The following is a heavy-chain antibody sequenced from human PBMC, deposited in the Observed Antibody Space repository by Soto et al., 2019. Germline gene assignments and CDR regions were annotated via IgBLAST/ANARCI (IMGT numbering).Heavy chain of an antibody. Sequence: GSLRLSCAASGFSFSTYLMSGVRQAPGKGLEWVANIKQGGNEKFYVDSVKGRFTISRDNDKKSLYLQMDSLRVEDTAVYYCVGALTYEVPYYYYGMDVWGQATTVTVSS. CDR3: VGALTYEVPYYYYGMDV. V-gene: IGHV3-7*01. J-gene: IGHJ6*02. CDR2: IKQGGNEK. D-gene: IGHD3-16*01. CDR1: GFSFSTYL.